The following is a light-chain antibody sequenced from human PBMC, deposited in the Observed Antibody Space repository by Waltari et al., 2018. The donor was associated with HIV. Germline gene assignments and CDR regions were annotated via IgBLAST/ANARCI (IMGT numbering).Light chain of an antibody. CDR2: GAS. V-gene: IGKV3-20*01. J-gene: IGKJ2*01. Sequence: EIVLTQSPGTLSLSPGERATLSCRASQSVSSSYLAWYQQKPGQAPRLLIYGASNRATGIPDRFSGSGSGTEFTLTISRLEPEDFAVYYCQQYGTSPPYTFGQGTKLEI. CDR3: QQYGTSPPYT. CDR1: QSVSSSY.